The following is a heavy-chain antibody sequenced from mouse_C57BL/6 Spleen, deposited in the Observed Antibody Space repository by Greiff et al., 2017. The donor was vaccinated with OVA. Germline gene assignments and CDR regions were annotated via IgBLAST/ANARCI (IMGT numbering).Heavy chain of an antibody. CDR1: GFNIKDYY. J-gene: IGHJ1*03. D-gene: IGHD1-1*01. Sequence: VQLQQSGAELVKPGASVKLSCTASGFNIKDYYMHWVKQRTEQGLEWIGRIDPEDGETKYAPKFKGKATITADTSSNTAYLQLRSLTSEDTAVYYCARNRDYGSSYWYFDVWGTGTTVTVSS. V-gene: IGHV14-2*01. CDR2: IDPEDGET. CDR3: ARNRDYGSSYWYFDV.